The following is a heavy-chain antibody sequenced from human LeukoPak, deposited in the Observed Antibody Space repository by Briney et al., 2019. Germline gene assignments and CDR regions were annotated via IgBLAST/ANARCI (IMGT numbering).Heavy chain of an antibody. D-gene: IGHD2-2*01. J-gene: IGHJ6*02. CDR3: ARAIGTSQFYFYYGMDV. Sequence: ASVKVSCTASGYTFTSYYMHWVRHAPGQGLEWMGIINLSGGSTSYAQKFQGRVTMTRDTSTSTVYMELSSLRSEDTAVYYCARAIGTSQFYFYYGMDVWGQGTTVTVSS. V-gene: IGHV1-46*01. CDR2: INLSGGST. CDR1: GYTFTSYY.